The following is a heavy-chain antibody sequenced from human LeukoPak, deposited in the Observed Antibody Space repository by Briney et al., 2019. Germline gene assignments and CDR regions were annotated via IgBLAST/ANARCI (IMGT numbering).Heavy chain of an antibody. V-gene: IGHV3-74*01. D-gene: IGHD4-17*01. CDR2: INSDGSTT. CDR3: TTRNGDYSGMDV. CDR1: GFTFSSYW. Sequence: GGSLRLSCAASGFTFSSYWMHWVRQAPGKGLVWVSRINSDGSTTTYADSVKGRFTISRDSAKNTLYLQMNSLKTEDTAVYYCTTRNGDYSGMDVWGQGTTVTVSS. J-gene: IGHJ6*02.